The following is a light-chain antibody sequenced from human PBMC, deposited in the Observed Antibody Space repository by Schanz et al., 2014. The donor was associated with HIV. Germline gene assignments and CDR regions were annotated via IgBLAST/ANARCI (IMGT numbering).Light chain of an antibody. Sequence: QSALTQPASVSGSPGQSITISCTGTSSDVGGSDSVSWFQQNPGKAPRLLIYDVTNRPSGGSHRFSGSKSGNTASLTISGLQAEDEADYYCSSYTSTSTRVFGGGTKVTVL. J-gene: IGLJ3*02. CDR1: SSDVGGSDS. CDR3: SSYTSTSTRV. CDR2: DVT. V-gene: IGLV2-14*03.